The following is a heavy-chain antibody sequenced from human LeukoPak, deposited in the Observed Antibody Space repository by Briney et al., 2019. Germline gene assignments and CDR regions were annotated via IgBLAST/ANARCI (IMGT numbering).Heavy chain of an antibody. J-gene: IGHJ4*02. D-gene: IGHD6-19*01. CDR2: ISGSGDST. V-gene: IGHV3-23*01. CDR3: ARGVRIAVAGYIDY. CDR1: GFTFSSYA. Sequence: PGGSLRLSCAASGFTFSSYAMSWVRQAPGRGLEWVSAISGSGDSTYYADSVKGRFTISRDNSKNTLYLQMNSLRAEDTAVYYCARGVRIAVAGYIDYWGQGTLVTVSS.